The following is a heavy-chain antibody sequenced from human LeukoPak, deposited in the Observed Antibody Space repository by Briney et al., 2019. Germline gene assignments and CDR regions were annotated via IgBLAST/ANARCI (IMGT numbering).Heavy chain of an antibody. D-gene: IGHD1-14*01. CDR2: IYNSGST. CDR1: GGSISSNNYY. V-gene: IGHV4-39*01. CDR3: ARDRSSYFDY. J-gene: IGHJ4*02. Sequence: SETLSLTCIVSGGSISSNNYYWGWIRQPPGKGLEWIGSIYNSGSTYYNPSLKSRVTLSVDTSKNQFALKLSSVTAADTAVYYCARDRSSYFDYWGQGTLVTVSS.